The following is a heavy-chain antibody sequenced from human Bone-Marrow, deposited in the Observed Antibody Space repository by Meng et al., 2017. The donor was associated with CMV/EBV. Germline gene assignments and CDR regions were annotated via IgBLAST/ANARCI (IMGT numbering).Heavy chain of an antibody. D-gene: IGHD3-3*01. V-gene: IGHV4-61*08. CDR1: GGSISSGDYY. CDR3: ARDRVYYDFWSGYSSGMDV. CDR2: IYYSGST. J-gene: IGHJ6*02. Sequence: SETLSLTCTVSGGSISSGDYYWSWIRQPPGKGLEWIGYIYYSGSTNYNPSLKSRVTISVDTSKNQFSLKLSSVTAADTAVYYCARDRVYYDFWSGYSSGMDVWGQGTTVTVSS.